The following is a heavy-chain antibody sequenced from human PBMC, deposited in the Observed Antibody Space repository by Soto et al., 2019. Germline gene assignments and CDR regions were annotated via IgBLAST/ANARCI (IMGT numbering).Heavy chain of an antibody. J-gene: IGHJ4*02. CDR1: GFTFCSYS. CDR2: ISSSSSTI. V-gene: IGHV3-48*01. D-gene: IGHD3-3*01. Sequence: PGGSLRLSCAASGFTFCSYSMNWVRQALGKGLEWVSYISSSSSTIYYADSVKGRFTISRDNAKNSLYLQMNSLRAEDTAVYYCALEWLLYPFDYWGQGTLVTVSS. CDR3: ALEWLLYPFDY.